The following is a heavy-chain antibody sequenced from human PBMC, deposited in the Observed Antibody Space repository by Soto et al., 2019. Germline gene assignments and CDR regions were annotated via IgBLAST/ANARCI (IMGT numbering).Heavy chain of an antibody. CDR2: IDPSDSYT. Sequence: ESLKISCKGSGYSFTSYWISWVRQMPGKGLEWMGRIDPSDSYTNYSPSFQGHVTISADKSISTAYLQWSSLKASDTAMYYCARLGDYYDSSGPYDAFDIWGQGTMVTVSS. CDR1: GYSFTSYW. CDR3: ARLGDYYDSSGPYDAFDI. D-gene: IGHD3-22*01. V-gene: IGHV5-10-1*01. J-gene: IGHJ3*02.